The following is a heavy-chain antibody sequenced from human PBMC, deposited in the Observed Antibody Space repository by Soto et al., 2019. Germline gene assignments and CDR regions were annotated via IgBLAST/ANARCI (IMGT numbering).Heavy chain of an antibody. J-gene: IGHJ3*01. D-gene: IGHD2-21*01. CDR3: ARDLVAIGGRVYAFDL. Sequence: QVQLQESGPGLVRPSETLSLTCTVAGDSVSSGSHHWNWIRQAPGKGLEWIGSIYFTGRTNHNPSLKSRVTISVDPSKKHLSLNLTSVTAADTAVYYCARDLVAIGGRVYAFDLWGQGTMVTVSS. CDR2: IYFTGRT. CDR1: GDSVSSGSHH. V-gene: IGHV4-61*03.